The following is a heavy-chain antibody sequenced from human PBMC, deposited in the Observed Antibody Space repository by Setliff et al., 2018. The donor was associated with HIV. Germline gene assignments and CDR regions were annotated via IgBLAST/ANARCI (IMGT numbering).Heavy chain of an antibody. V-gene: IGHV1-69*13. D-gene: IGHD3-22*01. CDR2: IIPFFGSA. CDR3: ARRHFYDSSGQVWAFDI. J-gene: IGHJ3*02. Sequence: ASVKVSCKASGGTFSTSAISWMRQAPGQGLEWMGGIIPFFGSANYAQKFQGRLTITADASSSTAYMDLSSLTSEGTAVYYCARRHFYDSSGQVWAFDIWGQGTMVTVSS. CDR1: GGTFSTSA.